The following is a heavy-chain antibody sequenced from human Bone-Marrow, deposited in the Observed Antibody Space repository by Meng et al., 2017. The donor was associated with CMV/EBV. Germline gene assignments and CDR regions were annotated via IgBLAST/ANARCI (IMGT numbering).Heavy chain of an antibody. J-gene: IGHJ4*02. Sequence: SETLSLTCTVSGGSVSSGLYYWTWLRQPPGKGLEWIGYISYIGSTNYNPSLKSRVTISVDTSKNQFSLKLSSVTAADTAVYYCARVYYDSSGYYSTFDYWGQGTLVTVSS. V-gene: IGHV4-61*01. D-gene: IGHD3-22*01. CDR3: ARVYYDSSGYYSTFDY. CDR2: ISYIGST. CDR1: GGSVSSGLYY.